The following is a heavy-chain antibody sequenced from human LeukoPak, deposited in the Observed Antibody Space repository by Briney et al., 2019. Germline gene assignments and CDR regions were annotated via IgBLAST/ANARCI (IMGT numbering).Heavy chain of an antibody. Sequence: ASVKVSCKASGYTFTSYGISWVRQATGQGLEWMGWMNPNSGNTGYAQKFQGRVTMTRNTSISTAYMELSSLRSEDTAVYYCARVSSSWQNDAFDIWGQGTMITVSS. D-gene: IGHD6-13*01. CDR1: GYTFTSYG. CDR3: ARVSSSWQNDAFDI. CDR2: MNPNSGNT. V-gene: IGHV1-8*02. J-gene: IGHJ3*02.